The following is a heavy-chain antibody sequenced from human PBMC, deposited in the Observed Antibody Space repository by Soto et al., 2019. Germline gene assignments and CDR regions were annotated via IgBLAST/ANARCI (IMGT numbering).Heavy chain of an antibody. CDR3: ARSLYYYDSSGYSFDY. D-gene: IGHD3-22*01. Sequence: SETLSLTCTVSGGSISSYYWSWIRQPPGKGLEWIGYIYYSGSTNYNPSLKSRVTISVDTSKNQFSLKLSSVTAADTAVYYCARSLYYYDSSGYSFDYWGQGTL. CDR1: GGSISSYY. J-gene: IGHJ4*02. V-gene: IGHV4-59*01. CDR2: IYYSGST.